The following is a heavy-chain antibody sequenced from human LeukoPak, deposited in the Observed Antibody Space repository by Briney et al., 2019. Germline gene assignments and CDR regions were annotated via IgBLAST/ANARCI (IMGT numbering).Heavy chain of an antibody. D-gene: IGHD6-13*01. CDR3: TSYIAAAGTGGAFDI. V-gene: IGHV4-39*01. CDR2: IYYSGST. CDR1: GGSISSSYYY. Sequence: SETLSLTCTVSGGSISSSYYYWGWIRQPPRKGLEWIGSIYYSGSTYYNPSLKSRVTISVDTSKNQFSLKLSSVTAADTAVYYCTSYIAAAGTGGAFDIWGQGTMVTVSS. J-gene: IGHJ3*02.